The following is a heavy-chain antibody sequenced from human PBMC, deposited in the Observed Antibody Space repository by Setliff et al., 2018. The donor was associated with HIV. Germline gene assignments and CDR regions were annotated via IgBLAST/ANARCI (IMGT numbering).Heavy chain of an antibody. D-gene: IGHD2-21*02. V-gene: IGHV3-21*01. CDR3: ARGTGPSGCAGDCYHD. Sequence: GGSLRLSCAASGFTFSSYSMNWGRQAPGKGLEGVSSISSSGSYIYYADSEKGRFTSSRDNGKNSLYLQMNSLIAEDTAVYYCARGTGPSGCAGDCYHDWGQGTLVTVSS. CDR2: ISSSGSYI. CDR1: GFTFSSYS. J-gene: IGHJ4*02.